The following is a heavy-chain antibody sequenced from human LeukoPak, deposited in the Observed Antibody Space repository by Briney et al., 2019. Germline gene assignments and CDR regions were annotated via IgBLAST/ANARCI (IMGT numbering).Heavy chain of an antibody. CDR3: ASNIITMVRGVINNNWFDP. V-gene: IGHV1-69*04. D-gene: IGHD3-10*01. CDR2: IIPILGIA. CDR1: GGTFSSYA. Sequence: GASVKVSCKASGGTFSSYAISWVRQAPGQGLEWMGRIIPILGIANYAQKFQGRVTITADKSTSTAYMELSSLRSEDTAVYYCASNIITMVRGVINNNWFDPWGQGTLVTVSS. J-gene: IGHJ5*02.